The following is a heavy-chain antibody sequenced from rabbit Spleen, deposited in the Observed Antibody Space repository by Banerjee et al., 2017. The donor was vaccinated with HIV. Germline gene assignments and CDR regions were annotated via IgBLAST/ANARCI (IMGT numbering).Heavy chain of an antibody. J-gene: IGHJ4*01. Sequence: QEQLEESGGGLVKPGGTLTLTCKASGIDFSNYYYMCWVRQAPGKGLELIACIYTNSGSTWYATWVIGRFTISKTSSTTVALQMTSLTVADTATHFCARGVYDDYDTYYFDLWGQGTLVTVS. CDR2: IYTNSGST. D-gene: IGHD2-1*01. CDR3: ARGVYDDYDTYYFDL. V-gene: IGHV1S43*01. CDR1: GIDFSNYYY.